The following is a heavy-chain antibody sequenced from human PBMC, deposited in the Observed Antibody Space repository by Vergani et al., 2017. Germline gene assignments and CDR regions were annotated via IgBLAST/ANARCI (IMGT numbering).Heavy chain of an antibody. D-gene: IGHD6-6*01. CDR1: GGTFSSYA. Sequence: QVQLVQSGAEVKKPGSSVKVSCKASGGTFSSYAISWVRQAPGQGLEWMGWIIPIFGTANYAQKFQGRVTITAGESTSTAYMELSSLRSEDTAVYYCAREGRHIAARNWFDPWGQGTLVTVSS. J-gene: IGHJ5*02. CDR2: IIPIFGTA. CDR3: AREGRHIAARNWFDP. V-gene: IGHV1-69*01.